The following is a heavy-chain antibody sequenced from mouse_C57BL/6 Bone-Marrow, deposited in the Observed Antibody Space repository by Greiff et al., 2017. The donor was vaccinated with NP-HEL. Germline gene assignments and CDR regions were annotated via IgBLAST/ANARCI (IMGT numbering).Heavy chain of an antibody. CDR2: IDPSDSYT. Sequence: QVQLKQPGAELVMPGASVKLSCKASGYTFTSYWMHWVKQRPGQGLEWIGEIDPSDSYTNYNQKFKGKSTLTVDKSSSTAYMQLSSLTSEDSAVYYCARRGGYYGYAMDYWGQGTSVTVSS. CDR3: ARRGGYYGYAMDY. J-gene: IGHJ4*01. D-gene: IGHD1-1*01. CDR1: GYTFTSYW. V-gene: IGHV1-69*01.